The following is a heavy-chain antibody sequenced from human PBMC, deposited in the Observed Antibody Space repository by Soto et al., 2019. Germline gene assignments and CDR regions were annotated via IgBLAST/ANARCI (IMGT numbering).Heavy chain of an antibody. Sequence: SQTLSLTCAISGGSVSSNSAAWNWIRQSPSRGLEWLGRTYYRSEWYNDYAVSVKSRITINPDTSKNQFSLQLNSVTPEDTAVYYCARDRRYSSGWEFDYWGQGTLVTVSS. J-gene: IGHJ4*02. CDR1: GGSVSSNSAA. V-gene: IGHV6-1*01. D-gene: IGHD6-19*01. CDR3: ARDRRYSSGWEFDY. CDR2: TYYRSEWYN.